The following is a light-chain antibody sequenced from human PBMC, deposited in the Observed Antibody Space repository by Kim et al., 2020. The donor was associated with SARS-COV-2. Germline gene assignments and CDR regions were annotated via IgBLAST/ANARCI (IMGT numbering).Light chain of an antibody. Sequence: GERAPLAGRASQSIRTDLAWYQHNPGQAPRVRIYGASSRAIGIPARFSGSGSGTEFTLTISSIQSEDFAVYYCQQYHYWRAFGQGTRLEIK. V-gene: IGKV3-15*01. J-gene: IGKJ5*01. CDR2: GAS. CDR3: QQYHYWRA. CDR1: QSIRTD.